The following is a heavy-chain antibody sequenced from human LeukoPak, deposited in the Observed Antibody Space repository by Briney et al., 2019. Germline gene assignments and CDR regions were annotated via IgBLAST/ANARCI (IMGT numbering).Heavy chain of an antibody. CDR2: MSGSGGST. Sequence: GGSLRLSCAASGFTFDDYAMHWVRQAPGKGLEWVSAMSGSGGSTYYADSVKGRFTISGDNSKKTLYLKMNSLRAEDTAVYYCAKELRYFDWLSYTYYYYYYMDVWGKGTTVTVSS. J-gene: IGHJ6*03. V-gene: IGHV3-23*01. CDR1: GFTFDDYA. CDR3: AKELRYFDWLSYTYYYYYYMDV. D-gene: IGHD3-9*01.